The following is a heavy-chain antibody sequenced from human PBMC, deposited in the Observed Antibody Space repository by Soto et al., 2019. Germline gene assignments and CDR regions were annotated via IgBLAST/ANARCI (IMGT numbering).Heavy chain of an antibody. V-gene: IGHV4-31*03. D-gene: IGHD3-3*01. CDR3: SRACYELDV. CDR2: IYHSGGT. J-gene: IGHJ6*02. CDR1: GGSISSGGYY. Sequence: QVQLQESGPGLVKPSQTLSLTCTVSGGSISSGGYYWSWIRQHPGKGLEWIGYIYHSGGTYYNASLKSRVSISVHSSKNQGSLRLRSVTAADTALYYCSRACYELDVWGQGTTVTVS.